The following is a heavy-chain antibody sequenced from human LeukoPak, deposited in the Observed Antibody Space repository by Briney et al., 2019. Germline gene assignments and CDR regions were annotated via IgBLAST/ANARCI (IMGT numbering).Heavy chain of an antibody. D-gene: IGHD3-10*01. V-gene: IGHV3-30*18. Sequence: GGSLRLSCAASGFTFCSYGMHWVRQAPGKGLEWVAVISYDGSNKYYADSVKGRFTISRDNSKNTLYLQMNSLRAEDTAVYYCAKGRGAEGYWGQGTLVTVSS. CDR2: ISYDGSNK. CDR3: AKGRGAEGY. CDR1: GFTFCSYG. J-gene: IGHJ4*02.